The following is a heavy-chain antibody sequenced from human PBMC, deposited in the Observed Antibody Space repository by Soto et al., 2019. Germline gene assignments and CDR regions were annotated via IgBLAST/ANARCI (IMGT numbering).Heavy chain of an antibody. D-gene: IGHD3-10*01. CDR1: GFAFSSHP. Sequence: GGSLRLSCAASGFAFSSHPMSWVRQAPEKGLEWVAGISDGGDLTYNADSVRGRFTISRDNSRNTLYLQMNSLRAEDTAVYYCARRVIGSSRAFDIWGQGTMVTVSS. CDR2: ISDGGDLT. CDR3: ARRVIGSSRAFDI. V-gene: IGHV3-23*01. J-gene: IGHJ3*02.